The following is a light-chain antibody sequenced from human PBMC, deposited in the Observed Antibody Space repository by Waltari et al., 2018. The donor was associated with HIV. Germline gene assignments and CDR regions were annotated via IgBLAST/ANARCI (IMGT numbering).Light chain of an antibody. J-gene: IGLJ2*01. CDR1: SSHNRAGYD. CDR2: GSG. V-gene: IGLV1-40*01. Sequence: QSVLTQPPSVSGAPGKRVTIPCTGSSSHNRAGYDLTWYQQIPVTAPNLLIYGSGNRPSGVPDRFSGSKSGTSASLAITGLQAEDEADYYCQSYDSSLTGSVFGGGTKLTVL. CDR3: QSYDSSLTGSV.